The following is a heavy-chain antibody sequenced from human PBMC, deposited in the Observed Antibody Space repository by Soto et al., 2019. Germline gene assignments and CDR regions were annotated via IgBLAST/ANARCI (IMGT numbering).Heavy chain of an antibody. V-gene: IGHV1-69*13. CDR2: IIPIFGTA. Sequence: SVKVSCKASGGTFSSYAISWVRQAPGQGLEWMGGIIPIFGTANYAQKIQGRVTITADESTSTAYMELSSLRSEDTAVYYCARLAVAGQVDYYYYYGMDVWGQGTTVTVSS. CDR1: GGTFSSYA. J-gene: IGHJ6*02. CDR3: ARLAVAGQVDYYYYYGMDV. D-gene: IGHD6-19*01.